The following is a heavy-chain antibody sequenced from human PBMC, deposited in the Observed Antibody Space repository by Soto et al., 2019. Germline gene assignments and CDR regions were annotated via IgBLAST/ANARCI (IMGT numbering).Heavy chain of an antibody. Sequence: QITLNESGPTQVKPRQTLTLTCTFSGFSLTTSGVGVGWIRQSPGKAPEWLALIYWDDDKRYSPSLKSRLTITKDTSKNQLVLTMADLDPADTATYYCAHRVLRTVFGLVTTTAIYFDFWVQGTPVAVSS. V-gene: IGHV2-5*02. CDR1: GFSLTTSGVG. CDR3: AHRVLRTVFGLVTTTAIYFDF. J-gene: IGHJ4*02. CDR2: IYWDDDK. D-gene: IGHD3-3*01.